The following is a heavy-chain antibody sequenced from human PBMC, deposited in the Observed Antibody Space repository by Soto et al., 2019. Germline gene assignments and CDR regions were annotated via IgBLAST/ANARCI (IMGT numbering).Heavy chain of an antibody. CDR3: AREVPTGTTPDYYYYGMDV. V-gene: IGHV1-46*01. CDR1: GYTFTSYY. CDR2: INPSGGST. D-gene: IGHD1-7*01. J-gene: IGHJ6*01. Sequence: ASVKVSCKASGYTFTSYYMHWVRQAPGQGLEWMGIINPSGGSTSYAQKFQGRVTMTRDTSTSTVYMELSSLRSEDTAVYYCAREVPTGTTPDYYYYGMDVWAQGTTVTVSS.